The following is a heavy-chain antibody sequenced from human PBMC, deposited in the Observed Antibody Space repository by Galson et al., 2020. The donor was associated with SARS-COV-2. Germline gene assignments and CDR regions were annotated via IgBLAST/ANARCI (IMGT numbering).Heavy chain of an antibody. CDR2: ISYDGSYE. CDR3: ARIPYYYGSGGHYNSGMDV. V-gene: IGHV3-30*03. D-gene: IGHD3-10*01. Sequence: QAGGSLRLSCAASGFPFSTYGMHWVRQAPGKGLEWLALISYDGSYEYYADSVKGRFTLSRDNSKNTLYLQMNSLRVEDTAVYYCARIPYYYGSGGHYNSGMDVWGQGTTVTVSS. CDR1: GFPFSTYG. J-gene: IGHJ6*02.